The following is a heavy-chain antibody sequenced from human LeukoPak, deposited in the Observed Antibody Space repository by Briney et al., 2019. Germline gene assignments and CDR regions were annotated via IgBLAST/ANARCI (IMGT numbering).Heavy chain of an antibody. CDR2: ISYDGSNK. J-gene: IGHJ6*02. D-gene: IGHD2-15*01. CDR1: GFTFSSYA. V-gene: IGHV3-30-3*01. Sequence: GGSLRLSCAASGFTFSSYAMHWVRQAPGKGLEWVAVISYDGSNKYYADSVKGRFTISRDNSKNTLYLQMNSLRAEDTAVYYCARDLRLDIVVVVYYYYGMDVWGQGTTVTVSS. CDR3: ARDLRLDIVVVVYYYYGMDV.